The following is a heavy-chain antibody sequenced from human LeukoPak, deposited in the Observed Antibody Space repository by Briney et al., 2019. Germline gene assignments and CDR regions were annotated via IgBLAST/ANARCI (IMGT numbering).Heavy chain of an antibody. Sequence: GASVKVSCKASGGTFSSYAISWVRQAPGQGLEWMGGIIPIFGTANYAQKFQGRVTITTDESTSTAYMELSSLRSEDTAVYYGASSLRAISHYFDYWGQGTLVTVSS. CDR1: GGTFSSYA. CDR3: ASSLRAISHYFDY. CDR2: IIPIFGTA. D-gene: IGHD2-2*02. V-gene: IGHV1-69*05. J-gene: IGHJ4*02.